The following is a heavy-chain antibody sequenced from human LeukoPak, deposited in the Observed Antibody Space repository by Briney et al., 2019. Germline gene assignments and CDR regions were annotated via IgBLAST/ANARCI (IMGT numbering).Heavy chain of an antibody. J-gene: IGHJ4*02. CDR1: GFTFSSYV. CDR3: AXPYXSGWYQCFDY. Sequence: SGGSLRLSCAASGFTFSSYVMSWVRQAPGKGLEWVSAVVGSGDSVYYADSVKGRFTISRDNSQNTLYLQMNSLRAEDTAVYYCAXPYXSGWYQCFDYWGQGTRVTVSS. V-gene: IGHV3-23*01. D-gene: IGHD6-19*01. CDR2: VVGSGDSV.